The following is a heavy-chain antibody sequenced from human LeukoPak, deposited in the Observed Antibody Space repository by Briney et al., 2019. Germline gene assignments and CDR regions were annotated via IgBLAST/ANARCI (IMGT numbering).Heavy chain of an antibody. CDR3: ARAAGEAFDY. CDR2: IYYIGTT. V-gene: IGHV4-59*01. J-gene: IGHJ4*02. CDR1: GGSISTYY. Sequence: PSETLSLTCTVSGGSISTYYWNWIRQPPGQGLEWIGYIYYIGTTNYNPSLKSRVTFSVDTSKNQFSLKLSSVTAADTAVYYCARAAGEAFDYRGQGTLVTVSS. D-gene: IGHD3-16*01.